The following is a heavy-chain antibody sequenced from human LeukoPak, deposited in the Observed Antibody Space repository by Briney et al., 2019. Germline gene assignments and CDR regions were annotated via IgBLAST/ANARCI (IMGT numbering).Heavy chain of an antibody. CDR3: AKDDGSGSYLDY. CDR1: GFTFSSYV. D-gene: IGHD3-10*01. Sequence: PGRSLRLSCAASGFTFSSYVMHWVRQAPGKGLEWVAVISYDGSNKYYADSVKGRFTISRDNSKNTLYLQMNSLRAEDTAVYYCAKDDGSGSYLDYWGQGTLVTVSS. V-gene: IGHV3-30*18. CDR2: ISYDGSNK. J-gene: IGHJ4*02.